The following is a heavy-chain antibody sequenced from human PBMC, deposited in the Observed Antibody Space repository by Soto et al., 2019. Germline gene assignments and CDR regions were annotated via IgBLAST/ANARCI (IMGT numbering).Heavy chain of an antibody. J-gene: IGHJ4*02. D-gene: IGHD4-17*01. CDR2: SRNKVNSYST. Sequence: EVQLVESGGGLVQPGGSLRLSCVASGFSFSDHYMDWVRQAPGKGLEWVGRSRNKVNSYSTEYAASVKGRFTISRDESKSSLYLQMNSLQTEDTAVYYCTRVGGPDYDVTWGYWGQGTLVTVSS. CDR1: GFSFSDHY. V-gene: IGHV3-72*01. CDR3: TRVGGPDYDVTWGY.